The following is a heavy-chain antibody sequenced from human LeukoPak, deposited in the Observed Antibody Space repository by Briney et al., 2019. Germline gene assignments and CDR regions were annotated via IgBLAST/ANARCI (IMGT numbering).Heavy chain of an antibody. CDR3: ARAEFYFDSSGYYPFDL. Sequence: GGSLRLSCAASGFTFSSYAAHWVRQAPGKGLEWVAAISYDGSKKYYAHSVKGRFTISRDNSKTPLDLQVSSPRVEDTAMYYCARAEFYFDSSGYYPFDLRGQGTLVTVSS. CDR1: GFTFSSYA. CDR2: ISYDGSKK. J-gene: IGHJ4*02. D-gene: IGHD3-22*01. V-gene: IGHV3-30*15.